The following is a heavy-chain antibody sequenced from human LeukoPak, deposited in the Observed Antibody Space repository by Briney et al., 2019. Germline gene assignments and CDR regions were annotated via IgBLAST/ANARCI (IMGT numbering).Heavy chain of an antibody. Sequence: GGSLRLSCAASGFSFSSYAIHWVRQAPGKGLDWVAVISYDGNNHYYAASVKARFTISRDNVKNMLYLEMNSLRPEDTAVYYCARDLHGAGGSGGGYFDSWGQGTPVTVSS. CDR3: ARDLHGAGGSGGGYFDS. D-gene: IGHD3-16*01. CDR2: ISYDGNNH. CDR1: GFSFSSYA. V-gene: IGHV3-30*04. J-gene: IGHJ4*02.